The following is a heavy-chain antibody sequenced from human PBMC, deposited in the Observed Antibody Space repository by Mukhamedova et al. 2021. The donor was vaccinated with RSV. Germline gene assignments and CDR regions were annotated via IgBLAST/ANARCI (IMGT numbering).Heavy chain of an antibody. Sequence: GSGGSTYYADSVKGRFTISRDNSKNTLYLQMNSLRAEDTAVYYCATPPYYFDYSGQGTLVTVSS. J-gene: IGHJ4*02. CDR2: GSGGST. V-gene: IGHV3-23*01. CDR3: ATPPYYFDY.